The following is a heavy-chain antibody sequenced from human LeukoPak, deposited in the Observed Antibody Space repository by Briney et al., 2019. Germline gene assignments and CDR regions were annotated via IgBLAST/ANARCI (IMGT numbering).Heavy chain of an antibody. CDR1: IESFSGYY. D-gene: IGHD2-21*02. Sequence: SETLSLTCAVYIESFSGYYWTWIRQPPGKGLEWIGEINHSGSTNYNPSLKSRVTISADTSKNQFSLKLSSVTAADTAVYYCARVRGDLSIDYWGQGKLVTVSS. CDR3: ARVRGDLSIDY. CDR2: INHSGST. V-gene: IGHV4-34*01. J-gene: IGHJ4*02.